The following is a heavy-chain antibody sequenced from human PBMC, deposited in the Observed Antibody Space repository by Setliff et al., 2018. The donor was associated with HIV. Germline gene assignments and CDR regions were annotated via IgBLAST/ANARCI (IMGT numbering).Heavy chain of an antibody. V-gene: IGHV4-39*07. J-gene: IGHJ5*02. CDR1: GGSISSGTDF. CDR3: ARDIWAYGLMGS. Sequence: PSETLSLTCSVSGGSISSGTDFWSWVRQPPGEGLEWIGEIYFSGHTNYNPSLKSRVTLSLDNSKNQFSLKLTSVTAADTAVYYCARDIWAYGLMGSWGQGTLVTVSS. CDR2: IYFSGHT. D-gene: IGHD4-17*01.